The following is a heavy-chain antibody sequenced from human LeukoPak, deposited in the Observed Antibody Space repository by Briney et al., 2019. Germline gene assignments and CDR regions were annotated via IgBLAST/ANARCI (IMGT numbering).Heavy chain of an antibody. D-gene: IGHD6-13*01. CDR3: ARDLRFGAAAGTWAFDI. CDR1: DDSITMYY. CDR2: IYYSGST. V-gene: IGHV4-59*01. Sequence: SETLSLTCSVSDDSITMYYWSWIRQPPGKGLEWIGYIYYSGSTNYNPSLKSRVTISVDTSKNQFSLKLSSVTAADTAVYYCARDLRFGAAAGTWAFDIWGQGTMVTVSS. J-gene: IGHJ3*02.